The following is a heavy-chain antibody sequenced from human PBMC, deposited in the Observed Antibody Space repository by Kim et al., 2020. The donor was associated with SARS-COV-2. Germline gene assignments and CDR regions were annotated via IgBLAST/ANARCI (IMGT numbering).Heavy chain of an antibody. Sequence: GGSLRLSCAASGFTFSSYAMSWVRQAPGKGLEWVSAISGSGGSTYYADSVKCRFTISRDNSKNTLYLQMNSLRAEDTAVYYCAKVQRYSGSYYMSYWGQGTLVTVSS. CDR1: GFTFSSYA. CDR3: AKVQRYSGSYYMSY. CDR2: ISGSGGST. V-gene: IGHV3-23*01. D-gene: IGHD1-26*01. J-gene: IGHJ4*02.